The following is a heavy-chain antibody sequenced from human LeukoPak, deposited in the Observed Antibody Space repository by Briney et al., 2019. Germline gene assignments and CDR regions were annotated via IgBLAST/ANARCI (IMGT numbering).Heavy chain of an antibody. CDR2: INAGNGNT. J-gene: IGHJ3*02. CDR1: GYTFTSYA. Sequence: ASVKVSCTASGYTFTSYAMHWVRQAPGQRLEWMGWINAGNGNTKYSQKFQGRVTITRDTSASTAYMELSSLRSEDAAVYYCARPYYDFWSGYQEYAFDIWGQGTMVTVSS. V-gene: IGHV1-3*01. CDR3: ARPYYDFWSGYQEYAFDI. D-gene: IGHD3-3*01.